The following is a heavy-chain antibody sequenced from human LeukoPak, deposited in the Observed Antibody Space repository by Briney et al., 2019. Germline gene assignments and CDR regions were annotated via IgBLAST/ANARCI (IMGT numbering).Heavy chain of an antibody. Sequence: ASVEVSCKASGGTFSSYAISWVRQAPGQGLEWMGRINPNSGGTNYAQKFQGRVTMTRDTSISTAYMELSRLRSDDTAVYYCARLDAPLDYWGQGTLVTVSS. V-gene: IGHV1-2*06. D-gene: IGHD2-2*01. J-gene: IGHJ4*02. CDR1: GGTFSSYA. CDR3: ARLDAPLDY. CDR2: INPNSGGT.